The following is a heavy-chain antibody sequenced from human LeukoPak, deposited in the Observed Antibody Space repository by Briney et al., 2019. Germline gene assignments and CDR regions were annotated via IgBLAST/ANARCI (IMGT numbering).Heavy chain of an antibody. J-gene: IGHJ3*01. CDR1: GGSISSSSYY. D-gene: IGHD3-22*01. CDR3: ARESGITMIVVLIEDAFDS. CDR2: IYYSGST. Sequence: PSETLSLTCTVSGGSISSSSYYWGWIRQPPGKGLEWIGSIYYSGSTYYNPSLKSRVTISVDTSKNQFSLKLSSVTAADTAVYYCARESGITMIVVLIEDAFDSWGQGTMVTVSS. V-gene: IGHV4-39*07.